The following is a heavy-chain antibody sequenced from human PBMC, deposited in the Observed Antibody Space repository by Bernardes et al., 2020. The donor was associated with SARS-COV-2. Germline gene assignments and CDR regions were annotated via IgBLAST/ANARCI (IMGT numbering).Heavy chain of an antibody. CDR1: GSPITTYT. V-gene: IGHV3-21*03. Sequence: GGSLRLSCVASGSPITTYTMNWVRQAPGKGLEWVSSISTSGSSISYADSVRGRFTISRDNAKDSLYLQMNSLRVEDTGVYFCTRDLFSAYGPGRKRIWFDSWGPGTLVTVSS. CDR3: TRDLFSAYGPGRKRIWFDS. J-gene: IGHJ5*01. CDR2: ISTSGSSI. D-gene: IGHD3-10*01.